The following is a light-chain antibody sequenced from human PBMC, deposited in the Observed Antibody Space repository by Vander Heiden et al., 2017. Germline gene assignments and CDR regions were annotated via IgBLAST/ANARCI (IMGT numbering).Light chain of an antibody. Sequence: EIVLTQSPATLSLSPGERATLSCRASQSVSSYLAWYQQKPGQAPRLLIYDASNRATGIPARFSGSGSGTDFTLTISSLEPEDFAVYYCQQRSNWVRFGQGTKVEIK. CDR1: QSVSSY. CDR3: QQRSNWVR. CDR2: DAS. V-gene: IGKV3-11*01. J-gene: IGKJ1*01.